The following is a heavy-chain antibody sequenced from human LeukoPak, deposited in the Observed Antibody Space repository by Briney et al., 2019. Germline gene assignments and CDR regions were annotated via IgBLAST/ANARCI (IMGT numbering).Heavy chain of an antibody. V-gene: IGHV3-48*03. CDR2: ISSSGSTI. Sequence: GGSLRLSCAAFGFTFSSYEMNWVRRAPGKGLEGVSYISSSGSTIYYADSVKGRFTISRDNAKSSLYLQMNSLRAEDTAVYYCARDPGYGSGSYWHYYYYMDVWGKGTTVTVSS. CDR3: ARDPGYGSGSYWHYYYYMDV. D-gene: IGHD3-10*01. CDR1: GFTFSSYE. J-gene: IGHJ6*03.